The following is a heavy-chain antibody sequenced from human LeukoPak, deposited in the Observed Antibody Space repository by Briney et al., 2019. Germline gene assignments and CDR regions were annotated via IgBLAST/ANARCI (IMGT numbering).Heavy chain of an antibody. V-gene: IGHV4-34*01. J-gene: IGHJ4*02. CDR2: INHSGST. CDR1: GGSFSGYY. Sequence: SETLSLTCAVYGGSFSGYYWSWIRQPPGKGLEWTGEINHSGSTNYNPSLKSRVTISVDTSKNQFSLKLSSVTAADTAVYYCASRDDILTGFNYWGQGTLVTVSS. D-gene: IGHD3-9*01. CDR3: ASRDDILTGFNY.